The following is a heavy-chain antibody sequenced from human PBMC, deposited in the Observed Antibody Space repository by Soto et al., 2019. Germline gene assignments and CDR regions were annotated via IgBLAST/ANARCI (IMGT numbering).Heavy chain of an antibody. CDR3: ARDTQKLELTAQYYYYMDV. Sequence: QVQLVQSGAEVKKPGSSVKVSCKASGGTFSSYTISWVRQAPGQGLEWMGRIIPILGIANYAQKFQGRVTITANKSTSTAYMELSSLRSEDTAVYYCARDTQKLELTAQYYYYMDVWGKGTTVTVSS. D-gene: IGHD1-7*01. CDR1: GGTFSSYT. V-gene: IGHV1-69*08. CDR2: IIPILGIA. J-gene: IGHJ6*03.